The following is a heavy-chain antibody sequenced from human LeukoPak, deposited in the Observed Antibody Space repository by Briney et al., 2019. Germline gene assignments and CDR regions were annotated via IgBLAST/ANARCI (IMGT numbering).Heavy chain of an antibody. CDR2: ISGDSYDT. CDR3: ARNRTGTFDF. V-gene: IGHV1-18*01. Sequence: ASVKVSCKASGYTFRNYGINWVRQAPGQGLEWMGWISGDSYDTKYEEKLQGRVSMTTDTATNTVYMELRSLRSDDTAVYYCARNRTGTFDFWGQGTLVTVSS. J-gene: IGHJ4*02. CDR1: GYTFRNYG. D-gene: IGHD3-10*01.